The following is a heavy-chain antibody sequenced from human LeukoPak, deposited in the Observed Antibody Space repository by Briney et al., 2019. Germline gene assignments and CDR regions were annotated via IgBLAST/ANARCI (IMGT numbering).Heavy chain of an antibody. CDR2: IIPIFGTA. Sequence: SVKVSCKASGGTFSSYAISWVRQAPGQGLEWMGGIIPIFGTANYAQKFQGRVTITADESTSTAYMELSSLRSVDTAVYYCARPKGQWFGELLIDYWGQGTLVTVSS. D-gene: IGHD3-10*01. J-gene: IGHJ4*02. CDR3: ARPKGQWFGELLIDY. V-gene: IGHV1-69*13. CDR1: GGTFSSYA.